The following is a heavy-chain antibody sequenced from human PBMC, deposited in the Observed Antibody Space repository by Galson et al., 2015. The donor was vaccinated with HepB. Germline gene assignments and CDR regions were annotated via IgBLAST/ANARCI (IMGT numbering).Heavy chain of an antibody. V-gene: IGHV3-21*01. CDR3: ARVGYCSGGTCYGYNSYYMDV. D-gene: IGHD2-15*01. CDR2: ISSGGSYK. J-gene: IGHJ6*03. CDR1: GFSLSNYN. Sequence: SLRLSCAASGFSLSNYNMNWVRQAPGKGLEWVAAISSGGSYKYYADSVKGRFTISRDNSKNSLYLQMNSLRVEDMAVYYCARVGYCSGGTCYGYNSYYMDVWGIGTTVTVSS.